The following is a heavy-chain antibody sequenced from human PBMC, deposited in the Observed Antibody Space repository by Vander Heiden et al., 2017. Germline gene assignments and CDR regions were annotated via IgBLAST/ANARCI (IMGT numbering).Heavy chain of an antibody. V-gene: IGHV3-30*04. CDR2: ISYDGSNK. D-gene: IGHD3-22*01. Sequence: QVQLVESGGGVVQPGRSLRLSCAASGFTFSSYAMHWVRQAPGKGLEWVAVISYDGSNKYYADSVKGRFTISRDNSKNTLYLQMNSLRAEDTAVYYCAREKGASSGYYDYWGQGTLVTVSS. CDR3: AREKGASSGYYDY. CDR1: GFTFSSYA. J-gene: IGHJ4*02.